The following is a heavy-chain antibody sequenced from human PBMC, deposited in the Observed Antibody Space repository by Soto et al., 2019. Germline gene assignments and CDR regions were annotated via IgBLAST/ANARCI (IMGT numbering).Heavy chain of an antibody. V-gene: IGHV4-59*01. CDR1: GGSIRSYY. D-gene: IGHD2-15*01. CDR2: IYYSGST. CDR3: ARSYRRYCSGGSCYSYYYYYMDV. J-gene: IGHJ6*03. Sequence: SGTLSLTCAVHGGSIRSYYWSWIRQPPGKGLEGIGYIYYSGSTNYNPSLKSRVTISVDTSKNQFSLKLSSVTAADTAVYYCARSYRRYCSGGSCYSYYYYYMDVWGKGTTVTVSS.